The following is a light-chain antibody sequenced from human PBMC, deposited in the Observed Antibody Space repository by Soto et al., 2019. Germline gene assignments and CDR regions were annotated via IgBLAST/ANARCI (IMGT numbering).Light chain of an antibody. Sequence: QSALTQPASVSGSPGQSITISCTGISSDVRSYNYVSWYQHHPGQAPKLLVYGVSNRPSGVSNRFSGSKSANTASLTISGLRAEDEADYYCSTYTSTTPLGVFGGGTKLTVL. CDR1: SSDVRSYNY. V-gene: IGLV2-14*01. J-gene: IGLJ2*01. CDR3: STYTSTTPLGV. CDR2: GVS.